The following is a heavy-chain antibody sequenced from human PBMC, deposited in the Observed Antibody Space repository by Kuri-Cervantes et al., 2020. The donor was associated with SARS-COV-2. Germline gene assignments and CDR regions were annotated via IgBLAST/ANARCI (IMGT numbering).Heavy chain of an antibody. CDR3: AKAGENYYYYYMDV. CDR2: IRYDGSNK. V-gene: IGHV3-30*02. D-gene: IGHD3-16*01. CDR1: GFTFSSYG. Sequence: GESLKSPCAASGFTFSSYGMHWVRQAPGKGLEWVAFIRYDGSNKYYADSVKGRFTISRDNSKNTLYLQMNSLRAEDTAVYYCAKAGENYYYYYMDVWGKGTTVTVSS. J-gene: IGHJ6*03.